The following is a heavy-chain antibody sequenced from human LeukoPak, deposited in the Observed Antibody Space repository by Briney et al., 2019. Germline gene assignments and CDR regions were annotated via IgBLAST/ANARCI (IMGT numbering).Heavy chain of an antibody. Sequence: GGSLRLSRVASGVTLSNYAMSWARQAPGRGLEWVSGISNSGSGGNTYYADSVKGRFTISRDSSRNTLFLNMNTLRAEDTAIYYCAKDRTVGASYWYFDLWGRGTLVTVSS. V-gene: IGHV3-23*01. D-gene: IGHD1-26*01. CDR1: GVTLSNYA. J-gene: IGHJ2*01. CDR2: ISNSGSGGNT. CDR3: AKDRTVGASYWYFDL.